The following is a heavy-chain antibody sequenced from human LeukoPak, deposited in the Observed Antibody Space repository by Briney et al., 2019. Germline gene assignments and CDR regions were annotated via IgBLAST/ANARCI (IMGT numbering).Heavy chain of an antibody. J-gene: IGHJ4*02. V-gene: IGHV3-23*01. CDR2: ITDAGDPT. CDR3: AKRVPYSSSSVSFDY. CDR1: GFTFSNYG. D-gene: IGHD6-6*01. Sequence: PGGSLRLSCAASGFTFSNYGMNWVRQAPGKGLEWVSGITDAGDPTYYADSGKGCFTISRDNSKNTLNMQMDSLRVEDTAVYYCAKRVPYSSSSVSFDYWGQGTLVIVSS.